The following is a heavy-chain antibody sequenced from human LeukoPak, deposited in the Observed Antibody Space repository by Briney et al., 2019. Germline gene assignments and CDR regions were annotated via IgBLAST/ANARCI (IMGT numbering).Heavy chain of an antibody. V-gene: IGHV4-39*02. Sequence: SETLSLTCTVSADSVSSSSFYWGWIRQPPGKGLEWIASTSYSGTTGYNPSLRSRVTISVDTSRNQFSLKLSSVTAADTAVYYCAREKCTSGHTGGSFDPWGQGTLVTVSS. CDR2: TSYSGTT. CDR1: ADSVSSSSFY. D-gene: IGHD2-2*01. J-gene: IGHJ5*02. CDR3: AREKCTSGHTGGSFDP.